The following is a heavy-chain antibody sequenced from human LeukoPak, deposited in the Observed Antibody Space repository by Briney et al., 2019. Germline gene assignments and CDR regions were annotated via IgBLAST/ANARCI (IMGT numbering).Heavy chain of an antibody. J-gene: IGHJ4*02. Sequence: SETLSLTCAVYGGSFSGYYWGWIRQPPGKGLEWIGSIYYSGSTYYNPSLKSRVTISVDTSKNQFSLKLSSVTAADTAVYYCARRDSSSWYVSGFDYWGQGTLVTVSS. CDR2: IYYSGST. D-gene: IGHD6-13*01. CDR1: GGSFSGYY. V-gene: IGHV4-39*01. CDR3: ARRDSSSWYVSGFDY.